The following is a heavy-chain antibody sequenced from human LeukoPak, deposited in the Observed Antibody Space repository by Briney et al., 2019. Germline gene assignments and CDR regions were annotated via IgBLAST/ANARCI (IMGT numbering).Heavy chain of an antibody. Sequence: PGGSLRLSCAASGFTCSSYWMTWVRQAPGKGLEWVANIRQDGNEQYYMDSVKGRFTISRDNAKNSLFLQMNSLRAEDTDVYYCARAPYSGGWYLMYWGQGTLVTVSS. D-gene: IGHD6-19*01. CDR2: IRQDGNEQ. V-gene: IGHV3-7*01. CDR1: GFTCSSYW. J-gene: IGHJ4*02. CDR3: ARAPYSGGWYLMY.